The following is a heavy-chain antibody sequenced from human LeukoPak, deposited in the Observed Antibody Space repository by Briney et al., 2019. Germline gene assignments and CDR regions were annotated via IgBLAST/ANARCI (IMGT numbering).Heavy chain of an antibody. Sequence: PSETLSLTCAVSADSFSSHYWTWIRQPPGKGLEWIGYISYIGSTNYNPSLKSRVTIPIDTSKNQFSLKLSSVTAADTAVYYCARDLVTVTKGFDIWGQGTMVSVSS. CDR2: ISYIGST. D-gene: IGHD4-17*01. CDR3: ARDLVTVTKGFDI. J-gene: IGHJ3*02. V-gene: IGHV4-59*11. CDR1: ADSFSSHY.